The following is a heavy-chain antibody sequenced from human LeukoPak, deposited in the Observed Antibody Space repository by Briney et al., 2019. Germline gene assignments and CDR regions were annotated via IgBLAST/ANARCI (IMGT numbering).Heavy chain of an antibody. CDR2: INTDGSST. V-gene: IGHV3-74*01. D-gene: IGHD6-19*01. CDR3: VRDLVAGTTPDY. Sequence: GGSLRLSCAASGFTFSSYWMHWVRQVPGKGLVWVSRINTDGSSTSYADPVKGRFTISRDNAKNTLYLQMNSLRAEDTAVYYCVRDLVAGTTPDYWGQGTLVTVSS. J-gene: IGHJ4*02. CDR1: GFTFSSYW.